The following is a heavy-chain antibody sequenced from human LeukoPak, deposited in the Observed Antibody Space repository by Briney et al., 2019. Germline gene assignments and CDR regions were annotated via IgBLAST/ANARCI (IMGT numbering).Heavy chain of an antibody. D-gene: IGHD2/OR15-2a*01. V-gene: IGHV4-4*07. Sequence: SETLSLTCTVSGGSVSNYYWNWIRQPAGKGREWIGRIYNGGSTNYNPSLESRVTISLDRSKNQFSLKLTSVTAADTAVYYCAKSISMDFEYWGQGTLVTVSS. J-gene: IGHJ4*02. CDR1: GGSVSNYY. CDR3: AKSISMDFEY. CDR2: IYNGGST.